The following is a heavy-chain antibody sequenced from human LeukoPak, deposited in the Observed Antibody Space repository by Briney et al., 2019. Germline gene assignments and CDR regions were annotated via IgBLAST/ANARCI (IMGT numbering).Heavy chain of an antibody. V-gene: IGHV3-23*01. CDR2: ISGGGETT. Sequence: PGGSLRLSCAASGFTFNNYAMNWVRQAPGTGLEWVSAISGGGETTYYADSAKGRFTISRDNSQNTLYLQMNSLRAEDTAVYYCARDYADYVGYFFFDYWGQGTLVTVSS. CDR3: ARDYADYVGYFFFDY. CDR1: GFTFNNYA. D-gene: IGHD4-17*01. J-gene: IGHJ4*02.